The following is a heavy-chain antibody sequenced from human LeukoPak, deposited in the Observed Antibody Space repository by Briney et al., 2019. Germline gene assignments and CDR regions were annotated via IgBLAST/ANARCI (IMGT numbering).Heavy chain of an antibody. CDR3: ARESESSGWYDY. CDR1: GFMFHDYA. CDR2: ISGDGGST. Sequence: GGSLRLSCAAPGFMFHDYAVHWVRQAPGKGLEWVSLISGDGGSTFYADSVKGRFTISRDNSKNSLYLQMNSLRSDDTALYYCARESESSGWYDYWGQGTLVTVSS. D-gene: IGHD6-19*01. V-gene: IGHV3-43*02. J-gene: IGHJ4*02.